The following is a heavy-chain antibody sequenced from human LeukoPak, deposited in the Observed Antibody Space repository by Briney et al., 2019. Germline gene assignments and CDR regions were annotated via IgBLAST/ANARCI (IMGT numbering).Heavy chain of an antibody. CDR2: IYTSGST. Sequence: SETLSLTCTVSGGSISSYYWSWIRQPAGKGLEWIGRIYTSGSTYYNPSLKSRVTISVDTSKNQFSLKLSSVTAADTAVYYCARVSPTGDSYYYYGMDVWGQGTTVTVSS. CDR3: ARVSPTGDSYYYYGMDV. D-gene: IGHD2-21*02. CDR1: GGSISSYY. V-gene: IGHV4-4*07. J-gene: IGHJ6*02.